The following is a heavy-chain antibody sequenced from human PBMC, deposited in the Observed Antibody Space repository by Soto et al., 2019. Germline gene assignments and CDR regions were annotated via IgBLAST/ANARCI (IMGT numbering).Heavy chain of an antibody. V-gene: IGHV4-31*03. Sequence: QVQLQESGPGLVKPSQTLSLTCTVSGGSISSGGYYWSWIRQHPGKGLEWIGYIYYSGSTYYNPSLKSRVTISVHTSKNQFSLKLSSVTAADTAVYYCARDKGKWLLSRGNYYYYYGMDVWGQGTTVTVSS. CDR1: GGSISSGGYY. J-gene: IGHJ6*02. CDR2: IYYSGST. D-gene: IGHD3-3*01. CDR3: ARDKGKWLLSRGNYYYYYGMDV.